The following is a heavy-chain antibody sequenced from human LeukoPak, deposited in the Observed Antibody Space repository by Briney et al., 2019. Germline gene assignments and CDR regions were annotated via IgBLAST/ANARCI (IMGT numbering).Heavy chain of an antibody. D-gene: IGHD3-3*01. V-gene: IGHV3-66*01. CDR1: GFTVSSNY. CDR3: ARDSPSYEPDY. CDR2: IYSGGST. J-gene: IGHJ4*02. Sequence: PGGSLRLSCAASGFTVSSNYMSWVRQAPGKGPEWVSVIYSGGSTYYADSVKGRFTISRDNSKNTLYLQMNSLRAEDTAVYYCARDSPSYEPDYWGQGTLVTVSS.